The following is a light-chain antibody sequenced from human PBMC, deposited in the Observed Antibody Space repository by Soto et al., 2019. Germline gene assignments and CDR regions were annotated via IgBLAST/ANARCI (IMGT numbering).Light chain of an antibody. CDR3: QQLNCYPIT. CDR2: ASY. V-gene: IGKV1-9*01. Sequence: DIHMNHSPASLSSSVIYRVTITCRASQSISNYLNWYQQKPGKAPNLLIYASYTLQSGVPSRFSGSGSGTDFTLTISILQPEDFATYCCQQLNCYPITFGQGTRLEI. CDR1: QSISNY. J-gene: IGKJ5*01.